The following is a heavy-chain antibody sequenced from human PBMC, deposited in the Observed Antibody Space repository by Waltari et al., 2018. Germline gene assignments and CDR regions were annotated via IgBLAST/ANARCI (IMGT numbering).Heavy chain of an antibody. V-gene: IGHV4-4*07. CDR1: GGSISSYY. Sequence: QVQLQESGPGLVKPSETLSLTCTVPGGSISSYYWSLIRQPAGTGLEWIGRIYTSGSTNYNPSLKSRVTMSVDTSKNQFSLKLSSVTAADTTVYYCARDSTVVTPPGYYYYYMDVWGKGTTVTVSS. CDR2: IYTSGST. D-gene: IGHD4-17*01. CDR3: ARDSTVVTPPGYYYYYMDV. J-gene: IGHJ6*03.